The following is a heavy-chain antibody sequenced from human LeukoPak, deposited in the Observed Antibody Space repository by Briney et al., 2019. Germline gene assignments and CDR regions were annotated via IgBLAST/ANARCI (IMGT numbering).Heavy chain of an antibody. J-gene: IGHJ4*02. D-gene: IGHD4-23*01. CDR2: TYYGGTT. CDR1: GGSLSTYS. V-gene: IGHV4-59*01. Sequence: HPESLSLTCSVSGGSLSTYSWSWVRQSPGKGLDWIGYTYYGGTTNYNPSLKSRVTISADTAKNQLSLRLRSVTAADAAIYYCARDTTVASGMQHWGQGTLVTVSS. CDR3: ARDTTVASGMQH.